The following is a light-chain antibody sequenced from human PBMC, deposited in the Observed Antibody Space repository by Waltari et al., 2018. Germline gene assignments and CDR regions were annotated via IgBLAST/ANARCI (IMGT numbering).Light chain of an antibody. J-gene: IGKJ1*01. Sequence: DIQMTQSPSTLSASVGDRVTITCRASQPITTWVAWYQQKPGPAPHLLIYDASRLEFGVPPRFSGSGSGTEFTLTISSLRPDDFATYYCQQYSSFWTFGQGTKVEIK. CDR1: QPITTW. V-gene: IGKV1-5*01. CDR3: QQYSSFWT. CDR2: DAS.